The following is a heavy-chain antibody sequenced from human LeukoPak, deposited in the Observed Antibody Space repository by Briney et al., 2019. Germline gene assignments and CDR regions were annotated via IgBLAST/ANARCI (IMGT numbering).Heavy chain of an antibody. Sequence: GGSLRLSCAASGFTFSSYSMHWVRQAPGKGLEYVSAISSNGGSTYYANSVKGRFTISRDNSKNTLYLQMGSLRAEDMAVYYCARGSGTYYPLYFDYWGQVNPVTVSS. D-gene: IGHD1-26*01. CDR2: ISSNGGST. CDR3: ARGSGTYYPLYFDY. CDR1: GFTFSSYS. V-gene: IGHV3-64*01. J-gene: IGHJ4*02.